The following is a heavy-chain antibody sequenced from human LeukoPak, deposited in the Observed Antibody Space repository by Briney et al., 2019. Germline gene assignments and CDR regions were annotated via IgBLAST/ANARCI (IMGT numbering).Heavy chain of an antibody. D-gene: IGHD5-12*01. CDR3: ARGDDYKSTLFAY. J-gene: IGHJ4*02. V-gene: IGHV4-59*01. CDR2: ISSGGST. Sequence: PSETLSLACTVSGASISRYFWNWIRQPPGKELEWIGYISSGGSTNYNPSLKSRVTISIDTSKNQFSLKLTSATAADTAVYYCARGDDYKSTLFAYWGQGTVVTVSS. CDR1: GASISRYF.